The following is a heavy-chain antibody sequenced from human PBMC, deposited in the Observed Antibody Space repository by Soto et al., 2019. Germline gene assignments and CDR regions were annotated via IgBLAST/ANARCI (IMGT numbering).Heavy chain of an antibody. V-gene: IGHV4-31*03. Sequence: QVQLQESGPGLVKPSQTLSLTCTVSGGSINSGGYYWSWIRQHPGKGLEWIGYIYYSGSTYYNPSLKSRVTISVDTSKNQFSLKLSSVTAADTAVYYCARVGVVTATTVYFDYWGQGTLVTVSS. J-gene: IGHJ4*02. D-gene: IGHD2-21*02. CDR3: ARVGVVTATTVYFDY. CDR1: GGSINSGGYY. CDR2: IYYSGST.